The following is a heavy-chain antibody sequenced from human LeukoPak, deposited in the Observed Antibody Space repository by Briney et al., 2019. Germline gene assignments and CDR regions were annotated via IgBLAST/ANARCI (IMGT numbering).Heavy chain of an antibody. CDR1: GDSLSSGNYY. CDR3: ARVVRFGGPFDY. J-gene: IGHJ4*02. D-gene: IGHD3-10*01. Sequence: SETLSLTCTVSGDSLSSGNYYWTWLRQPPGKGLEWIGYIYYSGSTNYNPSLKSRVTISVDTSKNQFSLKLSSVTAADTAVYYCARVVRFGGPFDYWGQGTLVTVSS. V-gene: IGHV4-61*01. CDR2: IYYSGST.